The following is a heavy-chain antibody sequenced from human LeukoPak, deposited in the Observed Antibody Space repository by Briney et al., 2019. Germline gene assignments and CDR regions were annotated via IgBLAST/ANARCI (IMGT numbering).Heavy chain of an antibody. CDR3: ATTYYDFWSGPPRMDV. J-gene: IGHJ6*03. CDR1: GFTFSSYS. V-gene: IGHV3-48*01. D-gene: IGHD3-3*01. CDR2: ISSSSSI. Sequence: GGSLRLSCAASGFTFSSYSMKWVRQAPGKGLEWVSYISSSSSIYYADSVKGRFTISRDNAKNSLYLQMNSLRAEDTAVYYCATTYYDFWSGPPRMDVWGKGTTVTVSS.